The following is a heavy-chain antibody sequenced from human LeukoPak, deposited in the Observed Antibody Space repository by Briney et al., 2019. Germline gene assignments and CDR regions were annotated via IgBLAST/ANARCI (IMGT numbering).Heavy chain of an antibody. CDR2: IYYSGST. CDR1: SGSIGSSPYY. Sequence: TSETLSLTCTVSSGSIGSSPYYWGWIRQPPGKGLEWIGSIYYSGSTYYNPSLKSRVTISVDTSKNQFSLKLSSVTAADTAVYYCARQGGYGDYSGWGQGTLVTVSS. CDR3: ARQGGYGDYSG. J-gene: IGHJ4*02. V-gene: IGHV4-39*01. D-gene: IGHD4-17*01.